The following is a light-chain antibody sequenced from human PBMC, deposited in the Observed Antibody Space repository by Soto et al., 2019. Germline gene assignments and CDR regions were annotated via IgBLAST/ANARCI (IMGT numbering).Light chain of an antibody. J-gene: IGKJ4*01. Sequence: DIQMTQSPSTLSASVGDRVTITCRASQSIGRSLAWYQQKPGKAPKVLIYDVSSLESGVPSRFSGSGSVKNFTLTISSLKLDDLALFYGQHYYFFSPLFGGGTKV. CDR2: DVS. V-gene: IGKV1-5*01. CDR3: QHYYFFSPL. CDR1: QSIGRS.